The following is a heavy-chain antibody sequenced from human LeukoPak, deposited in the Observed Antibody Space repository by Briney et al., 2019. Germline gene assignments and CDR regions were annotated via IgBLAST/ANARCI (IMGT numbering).Heavy chain of an antibody. Sequence: ASVKVSCKASGYTFTSYGISWVRQAPGQGHEWMGWISAYNGNTNYAQKLQGRVTMTTDTSTSTAYMELRSLRSDDTAVYYCARVGRSWSGYNYLDYWGQGTLVTVSS. J-gene: IGHJ4*02. D-gene: IGHD3-3*01. V-gene: IGHV1-18*01. CDR1: GYTFTSYG. CDR3: ARVGRSWSGYNYLDY. CDR2: ISAYNGNT.